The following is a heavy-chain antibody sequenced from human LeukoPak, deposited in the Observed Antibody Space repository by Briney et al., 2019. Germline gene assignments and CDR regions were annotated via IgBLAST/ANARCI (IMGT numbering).Heavy chain of an antibody. CDR3: ARSRELLDFDT. CDR1: GYTFSDYT. CDR2: INPSSNAA. V-gene: IGHV1-2*02. D-gene: IGHD3-10*01. Sequence: ASVKVSCKTSGYTFSDYTIHWVRQAPGQGLEWMGWINPSSNAANYAQRFEGRVSLTRDTSISTADMVLTSLTSDDTGVYYCARSRELLDFDTWGQGTLVSVSS. J-gene: IGHJ4*02.